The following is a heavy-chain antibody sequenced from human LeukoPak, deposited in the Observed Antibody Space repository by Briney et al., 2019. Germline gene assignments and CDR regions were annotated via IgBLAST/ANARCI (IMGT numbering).Heavy chain of an antibody. D-gene: IGHD5-12*01. Sequence: GGSLRLSCAASGFTFSNYAMHWVRQAPGKGLEWVAFIRYDGSNKYYADSVKGRFTVSRDNSKNTLYLQMKSLRAEDTAVYYCAKGGGYEAQYYYYYLDVWGKGTTVTISS. V-gene: IGHV3-30*02. CDR3: AKGGGYEAQYYYYYLDV. CDR1: GFTFSNYA. CDR2: IRYDGSNK. J-gene: IGHJ6*03.